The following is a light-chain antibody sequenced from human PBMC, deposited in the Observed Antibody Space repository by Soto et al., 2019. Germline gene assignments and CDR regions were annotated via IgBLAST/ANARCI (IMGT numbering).Light chain of an antibody. J-gene: IGLJ2*01. CDR3: SSYTSSSTV. V-gene: IGLV2-14*01. Sequence: QSVLTQPASVSGSPGQSITISCTGTSSVVGGYNYVSWYQQHPGKAPKLMIYDVSNRPSGVSNRFSGSKSGNTASLTISGLQAEDEADYYCSSYTSSSTVFGGGTKLTVL. CDR1: SSVVGGYNY. CDR2: DVS.